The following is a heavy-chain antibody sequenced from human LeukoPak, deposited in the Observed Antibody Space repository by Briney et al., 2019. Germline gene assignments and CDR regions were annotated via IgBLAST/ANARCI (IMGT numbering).Heavy chain of an antibody. V-gene: IGHV4-31*01. J-gene: IGHJ4*02. CDR2: IYYSGRT. CDR3: ARDSSSYDSSGPLY. D-gene: IGHD3-22*01. CDR1: GGSISSGGHY. Sequence: SETLSLTCTVSGGSISSGGHYWSWIRQHPGKGLEWIGNIYYSGRTYYNPSLKSQVMISVDTSKNQFSLRLSSVTAADTAVYYCARDSSSYDSSGPLYWGQGTLVTVSS.